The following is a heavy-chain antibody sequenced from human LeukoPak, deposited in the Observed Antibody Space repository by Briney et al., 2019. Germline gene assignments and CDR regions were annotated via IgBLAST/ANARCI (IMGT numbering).Heavy chain of an antibody. V-gene: IGHV4-34*01. CDR1: GGSFSGYY. Sequence: PSETLSLTCAVYGGSFSGYYWSWIRQPPGKGLEWIGEINHSGSTNYNPSLKSRVTISVDTSKNQFSLKLSSVTAADTAVYYCARGGSSGYYSEYYFDYWGQGTLVTVSS. J-gene: IGHJ4*02. D-gene: IGHD3-22*01. CDR2: INHSGST. CDR3: ARGGSSGYYSEYYFDY.